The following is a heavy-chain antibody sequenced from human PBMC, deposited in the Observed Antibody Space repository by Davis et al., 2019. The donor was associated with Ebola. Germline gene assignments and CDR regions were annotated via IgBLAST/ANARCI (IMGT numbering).Heavy chain of an antibody. Sequence: MPSETLSLTCAVYAGSFSGYYWSWIRQPPGKGLGWIGEINHSGSTNYNPSLKSRVTISVDTSKNQFSLKLSSVTAADTAVYYCAAGGIYCSGGSCYDIIDPWGQGTLVTVSS. CDR3: AAGGIYCSGGSCYDIIDP. V-gene: IGHV4-34*01. J-gene: IGHJ5*02. CDR2: INHSGST. CDR1: AGSFSGYY. D-gene: IGHD2-15*01.